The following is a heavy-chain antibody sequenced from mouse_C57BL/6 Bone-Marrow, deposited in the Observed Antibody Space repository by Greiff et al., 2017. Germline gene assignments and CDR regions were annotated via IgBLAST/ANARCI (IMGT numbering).Heavy chain of an antibody. CDR1: GYTFTDYY. J-gene: IGHJ2*01. CDR3: AIYDYDSYVDY. D-gene: IGHD2-4*01. V-gene: IGHV1-26*01. CDR2: INPNNGGT. Sequence: VQLQQSGPELVKPGASVKISCKASGYTFTDYYMNWVKQSHGKSLEWIGDINPNNGGTSYNQKFKGKATLTVDKSSSTAYMELRSLTSEDSAVYYCAIYDYDSYVDYWGQGTTLTVSS.